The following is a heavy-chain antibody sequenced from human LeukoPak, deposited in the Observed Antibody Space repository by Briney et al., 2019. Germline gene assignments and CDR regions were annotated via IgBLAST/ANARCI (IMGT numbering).Heavy chain of an antibody. J-gene: IGHJ3*02. V-gene: IGHV1-2*02. CDR2: INPNSGGT. Sequence: ASVKVSCKASGYTFTGYYMHWVRQAPGQGLEWMGWINPNSGGTNYAQKFQGRVTMTRDTSISTAYMELSRLRSDDTAVYYCVRDAVVVVAATRADAFDIWGQGTMVTVSS. CDR3: VRDAVVVVAATRADAFDI. CDR1: GYTFTGYY. D-gene: IGHD2-15*01.